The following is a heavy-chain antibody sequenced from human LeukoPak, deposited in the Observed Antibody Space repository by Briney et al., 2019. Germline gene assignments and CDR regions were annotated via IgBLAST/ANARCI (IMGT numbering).Heavy chain of an antibody. CDR3: ARDRLPGPR. D-gene: IGHD2-21*01. J-gene: IGHJ4*02. CDR2: MYYRGSN. Sequence: SQTLSLTCTLSGGSISSGVYYGRWIRQPPGKGLECIGYMYYRGSNYYNPPLKSRVTISVDTSKNQFSLKLSSVTAADTAVYYCARDRLPGPRWGQGTLVTVSS. CDR1: GGSISSGVYY. V-gene: IGHV4-30-4*01.